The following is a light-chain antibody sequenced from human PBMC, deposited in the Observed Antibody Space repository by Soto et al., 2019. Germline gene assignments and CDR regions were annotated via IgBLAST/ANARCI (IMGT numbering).Light chain of an antibody. CDR3: NSYRSTSARYV. J-gene: IGLJ1*01. Sequence: QSVLTQPASVXGSPGQSITISCTGTNIDVGGYNYVSWYQQHPGKAPRLIISDVSNRPSGVSNRFSGSKSGNTASLTISGLQAEDEADYYCNSYRSTSARYVFGTGTKVTVL. V-gene: IGLV2-14*01. CDR1: NIDVGGYNY. CDR2: DVS.